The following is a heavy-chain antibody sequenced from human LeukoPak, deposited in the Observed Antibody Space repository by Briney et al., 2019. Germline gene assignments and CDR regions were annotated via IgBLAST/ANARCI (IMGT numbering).Heavy chain of an antibody. J-gene: IGHJ5*02. CDR2: IYYSGTT. CDR3: ATSPTSPYNWFDP. D-gene: IGHD3-16*01. Sequence: SETLSLTCTVSGGSISSSSYYWGWIRQPPGKGLEWIGSIYYSGTTYHNPSLKSRVTISVDTSKNQFYLKLRSVTAADTAVYYCATSPTSPYNWFDPWGQGTLVTVSS. CDR1: GGSISSSSYY. V-gene: IGHV4-39*07.